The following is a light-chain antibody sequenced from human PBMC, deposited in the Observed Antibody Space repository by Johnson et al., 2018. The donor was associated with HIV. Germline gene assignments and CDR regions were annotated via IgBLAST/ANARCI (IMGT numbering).Light chain of an antibody. J-gene: IGLJ1*01. Sequence: QPPSVSAAPGQKVTISCPGSSSNIGNNYVSWSQQLPGRAPKLLIYDNNKRPSGISDRFSGSTSGTSATLDITGLQTGHESDYYCGTCDRSLSDLFGTGTKVTVL. V-gene: IGLV1-51*01. CDR3: GTCDRSLSDL. CDR1: SSNIGNNY. CDR2: DNN.